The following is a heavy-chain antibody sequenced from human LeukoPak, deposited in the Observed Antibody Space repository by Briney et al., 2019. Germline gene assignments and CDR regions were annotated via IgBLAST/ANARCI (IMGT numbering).Heavy chain of an antibody. CDR3: ARDLYGSAGFGY. Sequence: GGSLRLSCAASGFTFSSYSMNWVRQAPGKGLEWVSSISSSSSYIYYADSVKGRLTISRDNAKNSLYLQMNSLRAEDTAVYYCARDLYGSAGFGYWGQGTLVTVSS. CDR2: ISSSSSYI. J-gene: IGHJ4*02. CDR1: GFTFSSYS. V-gene: IGHV3-21*01. D-gene: IGHD3-10*01.